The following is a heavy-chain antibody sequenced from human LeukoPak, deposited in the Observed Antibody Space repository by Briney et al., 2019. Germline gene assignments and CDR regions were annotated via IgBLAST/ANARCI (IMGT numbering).Heavy chain of an antibody. V-gene: IGHV1-18*01. CDR1: GYTFTIYD. J-gene: IGHJ4*02. CDR2: ISAYNGNT. D-gene: IGHD2-15*01. Sequence: ASVKVSCKASGYTFTIYDISWVRQAPGQGLGWVGWISAYNGNTNNAQKLQGRVTMTTDTSTSTAYMERRSLRSDDTAVYYCVLDVVVAAAKRFDYWGQGTLVTVSS. CDR3: VLDVVVAAAKRFDY.